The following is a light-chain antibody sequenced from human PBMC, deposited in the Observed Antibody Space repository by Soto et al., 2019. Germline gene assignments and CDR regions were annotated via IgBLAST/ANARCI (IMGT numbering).Light chain of an antibody. CDR2: AAS. CDR3: HQYNNWPPFT. Sequence: DIVMTQSPATLSVSPGERATLSCRASLSVYSSLAWYQQRPGQAPRLLIYAASIRATGVPARFSGSGSGTEFTLTISSLQSEDSAVYYCHQYNNWPPFTFGQGTRLEI. CDR1: LSVYSS. V-gene: IGKV3-15*01. J-gene: IGKJ5*01.